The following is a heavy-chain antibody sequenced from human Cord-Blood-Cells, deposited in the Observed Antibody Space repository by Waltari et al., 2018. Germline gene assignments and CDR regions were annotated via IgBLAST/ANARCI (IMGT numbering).Heavy chain of an antibody. V-gene: IGHV3-9*03. J-gene: IGHJ3*02. CDR2: ISWNSGSI. CDR3: AKDYSGSYYSAFDI. Sequence: EVQLVESGGGLVQPGRSLRLSCAASGFTFDDSAMHWVRPAPGKGLEWVSGISWNSGSIGYADSVKGRFTISRDNAKNSLYLQMNSLRAEDMALYYCAKDYSGSYYSAFDIWGQGTMVTVSS. CDR1: GFTFDDSA. D-gene: IGHD1-26*01.